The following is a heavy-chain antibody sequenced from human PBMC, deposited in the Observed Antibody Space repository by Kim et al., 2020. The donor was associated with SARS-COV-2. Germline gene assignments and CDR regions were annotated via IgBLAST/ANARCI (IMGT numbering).Heavy chain of an antibody. CDR3: AGTARGANFDY. J-gene: IGHJ4*02. V-gene: IGHV4-4*09. Sequence: NYHPTLRRRVTISVETSKNQFSLKLSSMTAADTAVYYCAGTARGANFDYWGRGALVTVSS. D-gene: IGHD1-26*01.